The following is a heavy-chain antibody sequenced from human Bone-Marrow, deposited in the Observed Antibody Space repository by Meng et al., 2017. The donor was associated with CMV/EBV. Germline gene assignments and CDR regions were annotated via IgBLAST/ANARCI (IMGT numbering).Heavy chain of an antibody. CDR3: TRVGRRWGRSWSNCRES. D-gene: IGHD6-13*01. V-gene: IGHV4-61*01. J-gene: IGHJ4*02. CDR1: GGSVGSGSYY. Sequence: SETLSLTCTVSGGSVGSGSYYWGWIRQPPGKGLEWIGYIYYSGSTYYNPSIKSRVTISVDTSKNQFYLKLSSVSAADTAMYYCTRVGRRWGRSWSNCRESWGQGTLVTVAS. CDR2: IYYSGST.